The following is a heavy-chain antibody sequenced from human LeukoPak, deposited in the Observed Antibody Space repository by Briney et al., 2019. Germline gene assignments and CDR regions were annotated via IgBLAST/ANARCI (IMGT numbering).Heavy chain of an antibody. V-gene: IGHV4-30-4*01. CDR2: IYYSGST. J-gene: IGHJ5*02. CDR3: ARGGGPLGYCSSTSCYYNWFDP. D-gene: IGHD2-2*01. CDR1: GGSISSYY. Sequence: PSETLSLTCTVSGGSISSYYWSWIRQPPGKGLEWIGYIYYSGSTYYNPSLKSRVTISVDTSKNQFSLKLSSVTAADTAVYYCARGGGPLGYCSSTSCYYNWFDPWGQGTLVTVSS.